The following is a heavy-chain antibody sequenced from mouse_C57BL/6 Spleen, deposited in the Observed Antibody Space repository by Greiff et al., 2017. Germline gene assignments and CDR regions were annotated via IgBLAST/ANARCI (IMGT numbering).Heavy chain of an antibody. D-gene: IGHD1-1*01. CDR3: ARDYGSRGAMDY. CDR1: GYAFSSYW. V-gene: IGHV1-80*01. Sequence: QVHVKQSGAELVKPGASVKISCKASGYAFSSYWMNWVKQRPGKGLEWIGQIYPGDGDTNYNGKFKGKATLTADKSSSTAYMQLSSLTSEDSAVYFCARDYGSRGAMDYWGQGTSVTVSS. J-gene: IGHJ4*01. CDR2: IYPGDGDT.